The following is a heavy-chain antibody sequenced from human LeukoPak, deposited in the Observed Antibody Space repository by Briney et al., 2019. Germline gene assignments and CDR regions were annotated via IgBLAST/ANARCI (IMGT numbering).Heavy chain of an antibody. CDR3: ARDVIYGSDIYSYGDC. D-gene: IGHD3-10*01. J-gene: IGHJ4*02. V-gene: IGHV3-66*01. CDR2: IYRGGGT. Sequence: PGGSLRLSCAASGFTVSTNYVSWVRQAPGKGLEWGSVIYRGGGTAYADSVRDRFTISRDNSKNTVYLHMNSLRVEDTAVYYCARDVIYGSDIYSYGDCLGQGTLVTVPS. CDR1: GFTVSTNY.